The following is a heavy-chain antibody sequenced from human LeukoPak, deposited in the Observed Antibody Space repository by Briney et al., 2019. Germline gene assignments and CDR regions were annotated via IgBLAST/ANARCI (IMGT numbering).Heavy chain of an antibody. V-gene: IGHV1-69*04. CDR1: GGTFGSYA. CDR3: ARDRVGTVTELFDP. CDR2: IIPILGIA. D-gene: IGHD4-17*01. J-gene: IGHJ5*02. Sequence: ASVKVSCKASGGTFGSYAISWVRQAPGQGLEWMGRIIPILGIANYAQKFQGRVTITADKSTSTAYMELSSLRSEDTAVYYCARDRVGTVTELFDPWGQGTLVTVSS.